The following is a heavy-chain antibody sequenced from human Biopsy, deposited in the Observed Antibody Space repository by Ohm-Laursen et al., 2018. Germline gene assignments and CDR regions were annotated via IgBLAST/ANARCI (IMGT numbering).Heavy chain of an antibody. CDR1: GGPFNNHA. V-gene: IGHV1-69*04. J-gene: IGHJ4*02. CDR3: ATDADGYYTEFDF. Sequence: SSVKVSCKTSGGPFNNHAFSWVRQAPGQGLEWLGRIVPILGTVNYAQRFQGRVALTADKSTGTAYMELNRLISDDTAVYYCATDADGYYTEFDFWGQGTLITVSS. D-gene: IGHD5-24*01. CDR2: IVPILGTV.